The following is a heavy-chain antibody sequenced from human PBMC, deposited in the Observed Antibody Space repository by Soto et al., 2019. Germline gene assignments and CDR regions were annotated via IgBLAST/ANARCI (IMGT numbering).Heavy chain of an antibody. CDR2: IYYSGST. J-gene: IGHJ4*02. V-gene: IGHV4-31*03. CDR3: GRGVKYSYGPYYFDY. D-gene: IGHD5-18*01. CDR1: GGSISSGVYY. Sequence: PSETLSLTCTVSGGSISSGVYYWSWIRQHPGKGLEWIGYIYYSGSTYYNPSLKSRVTISVDTSKNQFSLKLSSVTAADTAVYYWGRGVKYSYGPYYFDYGGRGTLVTVSS.